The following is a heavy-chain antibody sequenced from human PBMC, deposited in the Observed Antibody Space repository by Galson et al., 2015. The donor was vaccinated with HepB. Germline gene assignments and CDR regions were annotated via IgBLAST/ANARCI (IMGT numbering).Heavy chain of an antibody. CDR3: TRIALSGSYWYFDY. CDR1: GFTFSSYT. V-gene: IGHV3-48*01. J-gene: IGHJ4*02. CDR2: ISTTSYNK. D-gene: IGHD1-26*01. Sequence: SLRLSCAASGFTFSSYTMNWVRQAPGKGLEWISYISTTSYNKFSADSVKGRFITSRDNAKNLLYLQMNSLRAEDTAVYYCTRIALSGSYWYFDYWGQGSLVTVSS.